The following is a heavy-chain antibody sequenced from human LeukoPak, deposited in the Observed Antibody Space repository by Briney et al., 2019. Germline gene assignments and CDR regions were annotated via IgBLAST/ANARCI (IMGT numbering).Heavy chain of an antibody. CDR3: AKDRDYDSSGHYL. CDR1: GFTFSSYA. Sequence: RTGGSLRLSCAASGFTFSSYAMSWVRQAPGKGLEWVSAISGSGGSTYYADSVKGRFTISSDNSKNTLYLQMNSLRAEDTAVYYCAKDRDYDSSGHYLWGQGTLVTVSS. CDR2: ISGSGGST. D-gene: IGHD3-22*01. V-gene: IGHV3-23*01. J-gene: IGHJ5*02.